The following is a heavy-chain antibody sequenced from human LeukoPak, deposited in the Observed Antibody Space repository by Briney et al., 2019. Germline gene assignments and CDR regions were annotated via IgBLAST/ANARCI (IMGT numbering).Heavy chain of an antibody. CDR1: GFSFTTYG. V-gene: IGHV3-23*01. Sequence: GGSLRLSCAASGFSFTTYGMSWVRQAPGKGLEWVSAISVSGNTYHADSVKGRFTISRDSSKNTLYLQMNRLRAEDAAVYYCAKAPVTTCSGAYCYPFDYWGQGTLVTVSS. J-gene: IGHJ4*02. D-gene: IGHD2-21*01. CDR3: AKAPVTTCSGAYCYPFDY. CDR2: ISVSGNT.